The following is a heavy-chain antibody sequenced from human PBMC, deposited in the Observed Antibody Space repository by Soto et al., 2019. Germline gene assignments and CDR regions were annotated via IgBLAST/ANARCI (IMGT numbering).Heavy chain of an antibody. CDR3: ARGDPTGGPDY. Sequence: GGSLRLSCAASGFTFSSYDMHWVRQATGKGLEWVSAIGTAGDTYYPGSVKGRFTISRENAKNSLYLQMNSLRAGDTAVYYWARGDPTGGPDYGGQGTLVTVSS. J-gene: IGHJ4*02. V-gene: IGHV3-13*01. CDR1: GFTFSSYD. D-gene: IGHD7-27*01. CDR2: IGTAGDT.